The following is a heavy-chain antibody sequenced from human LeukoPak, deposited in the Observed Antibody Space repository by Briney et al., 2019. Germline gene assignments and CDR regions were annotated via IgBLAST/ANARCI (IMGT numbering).Heavy chain of an antibody. CDR1: GYAFTSYD. Sequence: ASVKVSCKASGYAFTSYDVNWVRQATGQGLEWMGWMNPISGDTGYALKFQGRVTMSRNTSISTAYMELGSLRSEDTAVYYCARVPRRGERFDPWGQGTLVTVSS. V-gene: IGHV1-8*01. D-gene: IGHD3-10*01. J-gene: IGHJ5*02. CDR3: ARVPRRGERFDP. CDR2: MNPISGDT.